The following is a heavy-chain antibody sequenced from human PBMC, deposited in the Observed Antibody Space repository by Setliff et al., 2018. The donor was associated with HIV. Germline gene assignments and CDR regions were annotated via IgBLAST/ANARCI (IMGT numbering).Heavy chain of an antibody. Sequence: PGESLKISCKGSGYSFTSYWIGWVRQMPGKGLEWMGVIYPDDSHTRYSPSVQGQVIISVDKSTTTAYLQLNSLRASDTAMYYCARGRQWLVHDAFDIWGQGTMVTVSS. J-gene: IGHJ3*02. V-gene: IGHV5-51*01. CDR3: ARGRQWLVHDAFDI. D-gene: IGHD6-19*01. CDR2: IYPDDSHT. CDR1: GYSFTSYW.